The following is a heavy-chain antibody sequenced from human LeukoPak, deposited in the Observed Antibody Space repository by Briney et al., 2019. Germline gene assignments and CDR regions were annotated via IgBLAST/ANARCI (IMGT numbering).Heavy chain of an antibody. Sequence: SETLSLTCAVYGGSFSGYYWSWVRQPPGKGLEWIGEISHSGSTYYNPSLKSRVTVSVDTSKNQFSLKLSSVTAADTAVYYCARGSLDFDYWGQGTLVTVSS. J-gene: IGHJ4*02. CDR2: ISHSGST. CDR1: GGSFSGYY. V-gene: IGHV4-34*01. CDR3: ARGSLDFDY.